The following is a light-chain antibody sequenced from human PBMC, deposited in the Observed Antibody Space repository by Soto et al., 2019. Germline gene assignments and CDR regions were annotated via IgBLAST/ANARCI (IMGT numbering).Light chain of an antibody. CDR3: ASYAGFQMS. V-gene: IGLV2-14*01. Sequence: QSALTQPASVSGSPGLSITISCSGTSSDFVSWYQHHPGKAPKLLIYEVDNRPSGISERFSGSMSDNTASLTSSGLQPEDEADYFCASYAGFQMSFGGGTKRTVL. J-gene: IGLJ2*01. CDR2: EVD. CDR1: SSDF.